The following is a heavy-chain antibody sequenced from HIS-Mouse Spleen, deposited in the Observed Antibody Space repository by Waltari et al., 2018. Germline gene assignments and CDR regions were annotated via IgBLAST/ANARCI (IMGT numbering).Heavy chain of an antibody. Sequence: QLQLQESGPGLVQPSETLSLTCTVSGCSISSSSYSLGWIRQPPGKGLEWIGSIYYSGSTYYNPSLKSRVTISVDTSKNQFSLKLSSVTAADTAVYYCAREIPYSSSWYDWYFDLWGRGTLVTVSS. CDR3: AREIPYSSSWYDWYFDL. J-gene: IGHJ2*01. CDR1: GCSISSSSYS. D-gene: IGHD6-13*01. CDR2: IYYSGST. V-gene: IGHV4-39*07.